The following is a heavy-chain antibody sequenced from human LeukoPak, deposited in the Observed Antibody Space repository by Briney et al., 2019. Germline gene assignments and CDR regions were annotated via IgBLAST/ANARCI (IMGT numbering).Heavy chain of an antibody. V-gene: IGHV1-2*02. CDR1: GYNFTGYY. Sequence: GASVKVSCKASGYNFTGYYLHWVRQAPGQGLEWMGWINPNTGGTKYAQKLQDRVTMTTDTSTTTAYMELRSLTSDDTAVYYCAGAGAVVDNWFDPWGQGTLVTVSS. D-gene: IGHD2-15*01. J-gene: IGHJ5*02. CDR2: INPNTGGT. CDR3: AGAGAVVDNWFDP.